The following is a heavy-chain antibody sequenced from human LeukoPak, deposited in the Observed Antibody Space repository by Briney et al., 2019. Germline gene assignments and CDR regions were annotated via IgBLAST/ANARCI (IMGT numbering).Heavy chain of an antibody. D-gene: IGHD2-15*01. CDR3: ARVLRYCSDGNCYSGGLGYMDV. CDR1: GFTFSDYN. V-gene: IGHV3-11*01. Sequence: NPGGSLRLSCAASGFTFSDYNMRWIRQAPGKGLEWVSSISRSGSTKYYADSVKGRFTISRDNAKNSLFLQMNSLRAEDTAVYYCARVLRYCSDGNCYSGGLGYMDVWGKGTTVTISS. CDR2: ISRSGSTK. J-gene: IGHJ6*03.